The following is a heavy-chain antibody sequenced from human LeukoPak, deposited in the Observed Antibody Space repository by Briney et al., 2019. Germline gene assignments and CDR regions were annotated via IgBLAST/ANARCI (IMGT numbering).Heavy chain of an antibody. Sequence: ASVKVSCKASGYTFTSYGISWVRQAPGQGLEWMGWISAYNGNTNYAQKLQGRVTMTTGTCTSTAYMELRSLRSDDTAVYYCAREGYSSGWYYGREYYFDYWGQGTLVTVSS. CDR3: AREGYSSGWYYGREYYFDY. CDR1: GYTFTSYG. V-gene: IGHV1-18*01. D-gene: IGHD6-19*01. J-gene: IGHJ4*02. CDR2: ISAYNGNT.